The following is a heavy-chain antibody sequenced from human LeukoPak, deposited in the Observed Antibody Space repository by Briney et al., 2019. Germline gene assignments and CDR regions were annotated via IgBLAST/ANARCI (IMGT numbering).Heavy chain of an antibody. CDR3: AKTRGGYYGDYVGDY. J-gene: IGHJ4*02. D-gene: IGHD4-17*01. V-gene: IGHV3-73*01. CDR1: GFTFSGSA. CDR2: IRSKANSYAT. Sequence: GGSLRLSCAASGFTFSGSAMHWVRQASGKGLEWVGRIRSKANSYATAYAASVKGRFTISRDDSKNTAYLQMNSLKTEDTAVYYCAKTRGGYYGDYVGDYWGQGTLVTVSS.